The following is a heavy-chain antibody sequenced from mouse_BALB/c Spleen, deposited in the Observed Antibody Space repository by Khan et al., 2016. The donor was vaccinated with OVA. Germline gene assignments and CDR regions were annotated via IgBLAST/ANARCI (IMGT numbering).Heavy chain of an antibody. J-gene: IGHJ2*01. D-gene: IGHD1-2*01. Sequence: EVQLQESGPGLVKPSQSLSLTCTVTGYSITSGYGWNWIRQFPGNKLEWMGYISYSGRTNYNPSLKSRISITRDTSKNQFFLQLNSVTTKDTATSYCARTARIKYWGQGTTLTVSS. CDR2: ISYSGRT. V-gene: IGHV3-2*02. CDR1: GYSITSGYG. CDR3: ARTARIKY.